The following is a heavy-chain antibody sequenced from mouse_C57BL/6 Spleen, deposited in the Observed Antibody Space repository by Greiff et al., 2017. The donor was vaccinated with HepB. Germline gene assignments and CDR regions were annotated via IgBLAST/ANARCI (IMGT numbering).Heavy chain of an antibody. J-gene: IGHJ1*03. CDR2: ISSGSSTN. CDR1: GFTFSDYG. Sequence: EVKLLESGGGLVKPGGSLKLSCAASGFTFSDYGMHWVRQAPEKGLEWVAYISSGSSTNYYADTVKGRFTISRDNAKTTLFLQMTSLRSEDTAMYYCARRSYFDVWGTGTTVTVSS. CDR3: ARRSYFDV. V-gene: IGHV5-17*01.